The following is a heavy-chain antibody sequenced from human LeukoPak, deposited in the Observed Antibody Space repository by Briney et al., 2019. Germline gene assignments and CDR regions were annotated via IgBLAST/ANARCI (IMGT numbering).Heavy chain of an antibody. CDR2: IYYSGST. CDR1: GGSISSSSYY. D-gene: IGHD5-24*01. Sequence: SETLSLTCTVSGGSISSSSYYWGWIRQPPGKGLEWIGSIYYSGSTYYNPSLKSRVTISVDTSRNQFSLKLTSVTATDTAVYYCARGMATIDDSFDYWGQGTLVTVSS. V-gene: IGHV4-39*07. J-gene: IGHJ4*02. CDR3: ARGMATIDDSFDY.